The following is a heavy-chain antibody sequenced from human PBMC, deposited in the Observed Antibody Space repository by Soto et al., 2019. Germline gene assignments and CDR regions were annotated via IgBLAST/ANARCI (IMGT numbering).Heavy chain of an antibody. CDR2: IYHSGST. CDR3: ASSYGSRGYFDY. CDR1: GGSISSGGYS. D-gene: IGHD2-8*01. Sequence: PSETLSLTCAVSGGSISSGGYSWSWIRQPPGKGLEWIGYIYHSGSTYYNPSLKSRVTISVDRSKNQFSLKLSSVTAADTAVYYCASSYGSRGYFDYWGQGTLVTVSS. V-gene: IGHV4-30-2*01. J-gene: IGHJ4*02.